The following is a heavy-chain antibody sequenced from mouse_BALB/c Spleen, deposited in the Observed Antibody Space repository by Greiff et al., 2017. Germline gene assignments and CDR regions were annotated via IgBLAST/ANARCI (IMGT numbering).Heavy chain of an antibody. CDR1: GFTFSSYA. Sequence: DVKLVESGGGLVKPGGSLKLSCAASGFTFSSYAMSWVRQTPEKRLEWVATISSGGSYTYYPDSVKGRFTISRDNAKNTLYLQMSSLRSEDTAMYYCARQGNDYDGGAGFAYWGQGTLVTVSA. J-gene: IGHJ3*01. CDR2: ISSGGSYT. D-gene: IGHD2-4*01. V-gene: IGHV5-9-3*01. CDR3: ARQGNDYDGGAGFAY.